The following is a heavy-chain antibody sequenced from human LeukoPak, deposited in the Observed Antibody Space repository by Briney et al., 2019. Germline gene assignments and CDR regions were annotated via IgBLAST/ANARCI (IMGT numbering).Heavy chain of an antibody. CDR2: IYYSGST. J-gene: IGHJ6*03. CDR3: ARHSGYYYYMDV. CDR1: GGSISSSSYY. Sequence: SETLSLTCTVSGGSISSSSYYWGWIRQPPGKGLEWIGSIYYSGSTYYNPSLKSRVTISVDTSKNQFSLKLSSVTAADTALYYCARHSGYYYYMDVWAKGTTVTISS. V-gene: IGHV4-39*01.